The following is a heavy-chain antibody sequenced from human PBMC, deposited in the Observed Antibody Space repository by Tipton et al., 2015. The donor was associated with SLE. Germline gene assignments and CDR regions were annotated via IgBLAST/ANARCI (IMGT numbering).Heavy chain of an antibody. CDR1: GYTFTSYG. CDR3: ARGPDSSSWSYFDY. D-gene: IGHD6-13*01. CDR2: ISAYNGNT. Sequence: QLVQSGAEVKKPGASVKVSCKASGYTFTSYGISWVRQAPGQGLEWMGWISAYNGNTNYAQKLQGRVTITADESTSTAYMELSSRRSEDTAVYYCARGPDSSSWSYFDYWGQGTLVTVSS. J-gene: IGHJ4*02. V-gene: IGHV1-18*01.